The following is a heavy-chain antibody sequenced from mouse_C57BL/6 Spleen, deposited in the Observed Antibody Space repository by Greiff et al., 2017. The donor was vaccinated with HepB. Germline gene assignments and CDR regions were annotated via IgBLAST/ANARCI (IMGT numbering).Heavy chain of an antibody. CDR1: GFSLTSYG. J-gene: IGHJ4*01. V-gene: IGHV2-6-1*01. Sequence: QVQLQQSGPGLVAPSQSLSITCTASGFSLTSYGVHWVRQPPGKGLEWLVVIWSDGSTTYNSAPKSRLSISKYNSKSQVFLKMNSLQTDDTAMYYCARHESYCGSRSYAMDYWGQGTSVTVSS. CDR3: ARHESYCGSRSYAMDY. D-gene: IGHD1-1*01. CDR2: IWSDGST.